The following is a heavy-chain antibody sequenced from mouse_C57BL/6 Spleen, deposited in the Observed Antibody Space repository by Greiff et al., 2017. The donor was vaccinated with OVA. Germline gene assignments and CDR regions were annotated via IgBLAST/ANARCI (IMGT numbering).Heavy chain of an antibody. CDR3: ARRNGSSLYYAMDY. V-gene: IGHV14-3*01. CDR1: GFNIKNTY. D-gene: IGHD1-1*01. CDR2: IDPANGNT. J-gene: IGHJ4*01. Sequence: VQLKESVAELVRPGASVKLSCTASGFNIKNTYMRWVKQRPEQGLEWIGRIDPANGNTKYAPKFQGKATITADTSSNTAYLQLSSLTSEDTAIYYCARRNGSSLYYAMDYWGQGTSVTVSS.